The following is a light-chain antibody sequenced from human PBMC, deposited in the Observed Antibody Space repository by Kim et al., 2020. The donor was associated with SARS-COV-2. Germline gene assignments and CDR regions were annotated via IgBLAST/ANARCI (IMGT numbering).Light chain of an antibody. CDR1: SSNIGAGYD. J-gene: IGLJ1*01. Sequence: QRVTISCTWSSSNIGAGYDGHWYQQLPGTAPKLLIYGNSNRPSGVPDRFSGSKSGTSASLAITGLQAEDEADYYCQSYDSSLSGYVFGTGTKVTVL. CDR3: QSYDSSLSGYV. V-gene: IGLV1-40*01. CDR2: GNS.